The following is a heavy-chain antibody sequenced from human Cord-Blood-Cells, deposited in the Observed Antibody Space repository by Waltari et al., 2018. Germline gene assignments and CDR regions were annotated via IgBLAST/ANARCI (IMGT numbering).Heavy chain of an antibody. CDR2: ISYDGSNK. J-gene: IGHJ1*01. V-gene: IGHV3-30*04. CDR3: ATHRGGAVAAEYFQH. CDR1: GFTFSSYA. Sequence: QVQLVESGGGVVQPGRSLRLSCAASGFTFSSYAMHWVRQAPGKGLEWVAVISYDGSNKYYADSVKGRFTISRDNSKNTLYLQMNSLRAEDTAVYYCATHRGGAVAAEYFQHWG. D-gene: IGHD6-19*01.